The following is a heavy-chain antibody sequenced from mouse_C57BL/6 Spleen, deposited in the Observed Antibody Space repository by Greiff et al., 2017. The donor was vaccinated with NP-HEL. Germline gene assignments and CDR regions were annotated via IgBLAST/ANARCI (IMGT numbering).Heavy chain of an antibody. J-gene: IGHJ4*01. Sequence: VQLKESGGGLVKPGGSLKLSCAASGFTFSDYGMHWVRQAPEKGLEWVAYISSGSSTIYYADTVKGRFTISRDNAKNTLFLQMTSLRSEDTAMYYCARETGTWDYAMDYWGQGTSVTVSS. CDR1: GFTFSDYG. V-gene: IGHV5-17*01. D-gene: IGHD4-1*01. CDR3: ARETGTWDYAMDY. CDR2: ISSGSSTI.